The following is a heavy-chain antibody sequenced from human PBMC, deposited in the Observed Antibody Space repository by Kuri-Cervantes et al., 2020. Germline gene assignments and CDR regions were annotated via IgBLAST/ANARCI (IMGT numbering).Heavy chain of an antibody. V-gene: IGHV4-59*01. D-gene: IGHD6-19*01. Sequence: SETLSLTCTVSGGSISPYYWSWIRQPPGKGLEWIGYIYYSGSTNYNPSLKSRVTISVDTSKNQFSLKLSSVTAADTAVYYCARLSRASSGWYSPFDYWGQGTLVTVSS. J-gene: IGHJ4*02. CDR1: GGSISPYY. CDR2: IYYSGST. CDR3: ARLSRASSGWYSPFDY.